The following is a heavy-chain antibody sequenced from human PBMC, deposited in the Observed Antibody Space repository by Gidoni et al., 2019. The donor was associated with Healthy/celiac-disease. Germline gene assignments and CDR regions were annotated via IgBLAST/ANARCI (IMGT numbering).Heavy chain of an antibody. D-gene: IGHD6-19*01. CDR3: AVDNSSHLDY. Sequence: QLQLQESGPGLVKPSATRSLTCTVSGGSISSSSYYWGWIRQPPGKGLEWVGSIYYSGSTYYNPSLKSRVTISVDTSKNQFSLKLSSVTAADTAVYYCAVDNSSHLDYWGQGTLVTVSS. V-gene: IGHV4-39*01. CDR1: GGSISSSSYY. J-gene: IGHJ4*02. CDR2: IYYSGST.